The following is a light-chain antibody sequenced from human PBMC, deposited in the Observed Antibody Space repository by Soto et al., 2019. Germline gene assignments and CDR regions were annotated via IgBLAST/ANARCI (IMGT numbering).Light chain of an antibody. CDR3: QQGHNWPLT. CDR1: QSINSE. V-gene: IGKV3-15*01. J-gene: IGKJ2*01. Sequence: EIVMTQSPATLSLSPGERAALSCRASQSINSELAWYQQRPGQPPRLLIYGASTRATGVPARFTGSESGSEVTLTNSGLQSEDFAVYYSQQGHNWPLTFGQGTRREI. CDR2: GAS.